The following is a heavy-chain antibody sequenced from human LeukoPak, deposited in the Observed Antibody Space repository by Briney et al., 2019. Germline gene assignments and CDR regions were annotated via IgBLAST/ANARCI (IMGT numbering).Heavy chain of an antibody. V-gene: IGHV1-3*01. J-gene: IGHJ4*02. CDR3: ARDVSSSSDY. CDR1: GYSFTSYA. D-gene: IGHD6-6*01. Sequence: AASVKVSCKASGYSFTSYAMHWVRQAPGQGLEWMGWINADNGDTKYSQKFQGRVAITRDTSASTAYMEVSSLGSEDTAVYYCARDVSSSSDYWGQGTLVTVSS. CDR2: INADNGDT.